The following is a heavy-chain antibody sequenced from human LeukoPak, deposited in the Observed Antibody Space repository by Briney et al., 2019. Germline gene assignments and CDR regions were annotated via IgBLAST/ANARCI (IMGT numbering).Heavy chain of an antibody. V-gene: IGHV4-39*01. Sequence: SETLSLTCTVSGGSISSRSYYWGWIRQPPGKGLEWIGSIYYSGSTYYNPSLKSRVTISVDTSKNQFSLKLSSVTAADTAVYYCARLYYDFYYYYYMDVWGKGTTVTVSS. J-gene: IGHJ6*03. CDR1: GGSISSRSYY. CDR2: IYYSGST. D-gene: IGHD3-3*01. CDR3: ARLYYDFYYYYYMDV.